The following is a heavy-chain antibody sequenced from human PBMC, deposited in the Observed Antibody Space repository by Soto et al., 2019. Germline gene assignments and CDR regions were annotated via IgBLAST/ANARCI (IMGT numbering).Heavy chain of an antibody. J-gene: IGHJ6*02. CDR2: INTYNGNT. D-gene: IGHD3-16*01. V-gene: IGHV1-18*01. CDR3: AMVDVYVTPSPQDV. Sequence: QVPLVQSGAEVKNPGASVKVSCKASGYTFTRYGISWARQAPGQGLEWMGWINTYNGNTNYAQNVQGRVTLTTDTSTSTAYMELRSPRSNDTAIYYCAMVDVYVTPSPQDVWGQGTTVIVSS. CDR1: GYTFTRYG.